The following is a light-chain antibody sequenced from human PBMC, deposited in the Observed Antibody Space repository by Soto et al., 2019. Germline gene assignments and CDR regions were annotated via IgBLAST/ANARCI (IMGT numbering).Light chain of an antibody. Sequence: QSALTQPRSVSGSPGQSVTISCTGTSSDVGGYNYVSWYQQHPGKAPKLMIYDVSKRPSGVPDRFSGSKSGNTASLTISGLQAEDEVDYYGCSYAGSYTFGVVFGGGTKLTVL. V-gene: IGLV2-11*01. CDR3: CSYAGSYTFGVV. J-gene: IGLJ2*01. CDR1: SSDVGGYNY. CDR2: DVS.